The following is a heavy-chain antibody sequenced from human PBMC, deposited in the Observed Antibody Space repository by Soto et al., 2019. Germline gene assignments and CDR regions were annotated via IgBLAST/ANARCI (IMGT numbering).Heavy chain of an antibody. CDR2: SSAYNGNT. CDR1: GYTFTSYG. J-gene: IGHJ4*02. CDR3: ARSDYDDSSGYGEFDY. D-gene: IGHD3-22*01. V-gene: IGHV1-18*01. Sequence: ASVKVSCKASGYTFTSYGISWVRQAPGQGLEWMGWSSAYNGNTNYAQKLQGRVTMTTDTSTSTAYMELRSLRSDDTAVYYCARSDYDDSSGYGEFDYWGQGTLVTVSS.